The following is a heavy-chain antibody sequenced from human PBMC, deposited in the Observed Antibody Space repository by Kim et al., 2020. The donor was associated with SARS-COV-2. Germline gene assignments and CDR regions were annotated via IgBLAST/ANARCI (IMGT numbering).Heavy chain of an antibody. Sequence: GGSLRLSCVASGFTFSDYGMTWVRQAPGKGLEWVAGMRTGGGSTYYAESVKGRFTMSRDNSKNTLYLQMNSLKAEDTAVYYCAKGDIECRGMTRFDSWGQGTLVIVS. CDR1: GFTFSDYG. V-gene: IGHV3-23*01. D-gene: IGHD1-20*01. J-gene: IGHJ4*02. CDR3: AKGDIECRGMTRFDS. CDR2: MRTGGGST.